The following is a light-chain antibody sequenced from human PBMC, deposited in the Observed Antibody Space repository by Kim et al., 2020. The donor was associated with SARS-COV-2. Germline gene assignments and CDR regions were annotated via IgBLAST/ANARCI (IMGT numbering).Light chain of an antibody. J-gene: IGLJ1*01. CDR1: STVVGGYKV. CDR2: DVG. V-gene: IGLV2-14*03. Sequence: SITLTFAGTSTVVGGYKVVSCYQPHPGKPPTVMISDVGNRPSGVSNRFSASKSGNTASLTISGLQAEDEADYYCSSYTSSSTYVFGTGTKVTVL. CDR3: SSYTSSSTYV.